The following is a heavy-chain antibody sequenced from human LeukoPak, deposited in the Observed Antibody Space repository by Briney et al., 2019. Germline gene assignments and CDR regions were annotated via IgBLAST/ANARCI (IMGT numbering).Heavy chain of an antibody. J-gene: IGHJ5*02. CDR2: INPNSGGT. V-gene: IGHV1-2*02. Sequence: ASVKVSCKASGYTFTGYYMHWVRQAPGQGLEWMGWINPNSGGTNYAQKFQGRVTMTTDTSTSTAYMELRSLRSDDTAVYYCARAPSGSYYRWFDPWGQGTLVTVSS. CDR3: ARAPSGSYYRWFDP. CDR1: GYTFTGYY. D-gene: IGHD1-26*01.